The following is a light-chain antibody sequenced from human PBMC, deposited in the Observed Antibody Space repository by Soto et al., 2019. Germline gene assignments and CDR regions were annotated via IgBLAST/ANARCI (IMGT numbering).Light chain of an antibody. CDR1: QSVSSY. Sequence: EIVLTQSPATLSLSPGERATLSCRASQSVSSYLAWYQQKPGQAPRLLIYDASNRATGIPARFSGSGSGTDFTLTISRLEPEDFAVYYCLQRSDWRTFGRGTKVDIK. J-gene: IGKJ1*01. CDR3: LQRSDWRT. CDR2: DAS. V-gene: IGKV3-11*01.